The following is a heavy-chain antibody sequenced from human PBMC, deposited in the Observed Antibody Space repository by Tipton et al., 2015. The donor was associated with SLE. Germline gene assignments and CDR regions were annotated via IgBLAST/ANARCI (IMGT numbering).Heavy chain of an antibody. CDR1: GGSFSGYY. J-gene: IGHJ4*02. D-gene: IGHD6-13*01. V-gene: IGHV4-34*01. Sequence: LRLSCAVYGGSFSGYYWSWIRQPPGKGLEWIGSIYYSGSTYYNPSLKSRVTISVDTSKNQFSLKLSSVTAADTAVYYCARDSSEGHSWFDYWGQGTLVTFSS. CDR2: IYYSGST. CDR3: ARDSSEGHSWFDY.